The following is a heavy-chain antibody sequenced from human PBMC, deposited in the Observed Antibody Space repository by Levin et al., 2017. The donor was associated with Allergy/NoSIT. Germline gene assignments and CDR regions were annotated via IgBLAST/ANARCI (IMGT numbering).Heavy chain of an antibody. J-gene: IGHJ3*02. CDR3: ARHQPYGGNAFDI. CDR2: IYPGDSDT. D-gene: IGHD2-2*01. V-gene: IGHV5-51*01. Sequence: GASVKVSCKGSGYSFTSYWIGWVRQMPGKGLEWMGIIYPGDSDTRYSPSFQGQVTISADKSISTAYLQWSSLKASDTAMYYCARHQPYGGNAFDIWGQGTMVTVSS. CDR1: GYSFTSYW.